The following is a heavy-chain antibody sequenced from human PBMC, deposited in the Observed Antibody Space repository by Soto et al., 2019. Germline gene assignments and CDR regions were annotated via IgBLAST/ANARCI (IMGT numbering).Heavy chain of an antibody. CDR1: GGSISSYY. D-gene: IGHD3-10*01. J-gene: IGHJ5*02. V-gene: IGHV4-59*01. CDR3: ARGAGWFDP. CDR2: MYYSGST. Sequence: ETLSLTCTVSGGSISSYYWSWIRQPPGKGLEWIGYMYYSGSTNYNPSLKSRVTISVDTSKNDVSLKLSSVTAADTAVYYCARGAGWFDPWGQGTLVTVSS.